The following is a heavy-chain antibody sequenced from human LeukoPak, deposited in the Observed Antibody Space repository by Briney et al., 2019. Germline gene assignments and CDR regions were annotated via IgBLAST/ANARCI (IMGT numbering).Heavy chain of an antibody. Sequence: ASVKVSCEASGYTFTGYYMHWVRQAPGQGLEWMGWINPNSGDTNYAQKFQGRVTMTRDTSISAAYMELSRLRSDDTAVYYCARDGNFDYWGQGTLVTVSS. V-gene: IGHV1-2*02. CDR2: INPNSGDT. J-gene: IGHJ4*02. CDR1: GYTFTGYY. D-gene: IGHD1-26*01. CDR3: ARDGNFDY.